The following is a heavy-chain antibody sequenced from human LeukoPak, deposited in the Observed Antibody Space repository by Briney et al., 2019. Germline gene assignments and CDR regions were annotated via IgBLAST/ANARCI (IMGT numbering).Heavy chain of an antibody. CDR3: ASGSAITMVRGVSSYYYYMDV. V-gene: IGHV1-2*02. CDR2: INPNSGGT. D-gene: IGHD3-10*01. Sequence: ASVKVSCKASGYTFTGYYMHWVRQAPGQGLEWMGWINPNSGGTNYAQKFQGRVTMTRDTSISTAYMELSRLRSDDTAVCYCASGSAITMVRGVSSYYYYMDVWGKGTTVTVSS. J-gene: IGHJ6*03. CDR1: GYTFTGYY.